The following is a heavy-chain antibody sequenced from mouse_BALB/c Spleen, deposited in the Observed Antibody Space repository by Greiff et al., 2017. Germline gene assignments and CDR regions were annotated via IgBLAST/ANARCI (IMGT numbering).Heavy chain of an antibody. CDR2: IDPANGNT. Sequence: VQLQQPGAELVKPGASVKLSCTASGFNIKDTYMHWVKQRPEQGLEWIGRIDPANGNTKYDPKFQGKATITADTSSNTAYLQLSSLTSEDTAVYYCARSMITDRFAYWGQGTLVTVSA. CDR1: GFNIKDTY. CDR3: ARSMITDRFAY. J-gene: IGHJ3*01. V-gene: IGHV14-3*02. D-gene: IGHD2-4*01.